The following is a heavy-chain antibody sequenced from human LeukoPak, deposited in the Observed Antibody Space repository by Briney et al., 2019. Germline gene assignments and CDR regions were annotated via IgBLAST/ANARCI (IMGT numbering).Heavy chain of an antibody. J-gene: IGHJ4*02. CDR2: VYYSGST. V-gene: IGHV4-59*01. Sequence: PSETLSLTCTVSGDSINTCYWNWVRQPPGKGLEWIGNVYYSGSTNYNPSLKSRVTISIDTSKNQFSLNLNSVTAADTAVYYCARGWCSGGACPIDYWGQGTLLTVSS. D-gene: IGHD2-15*01. CDR3: ARGWCSGGACPIDY. CDR1: GDSINTCY.